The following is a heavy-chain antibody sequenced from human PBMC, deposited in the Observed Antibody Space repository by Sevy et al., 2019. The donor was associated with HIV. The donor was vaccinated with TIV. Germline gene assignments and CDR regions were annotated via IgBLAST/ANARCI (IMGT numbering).Heavy chain of an antibody. Sequence: GGSLRLSCAASGFTFSSYWMSWVRQAPGKGLEWVANIKQDGCEKYYVDSVKGRFTISRDNAKNSLYLQMNSLRAEDTAVYYCARETKYSSSWYVGEYYYYYGMDVWGQGTTVTVSS. CDR1: GFTFSSYW. J-gene: IGHJ6*02. D-gene: IGHD6-13*01. V-gene: IGHV3-7*01. CDR2: IKQDGCEK. CDR3: ARETKYSSSWYVGEYYYYYGMDV.